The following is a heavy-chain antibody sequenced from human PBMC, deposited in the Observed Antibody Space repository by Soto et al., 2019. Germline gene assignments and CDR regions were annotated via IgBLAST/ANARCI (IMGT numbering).Heavy chain of an antibody. CDR1: GFTFSSCA. D-gene: IGHD6-6*01. CDR2: ISYDGSNK. Sequence: PGGSLRLSCAASGFTFSSCAMHWVRQAPGKGLEWVAVISYDGSNKYYADSVKGRFTISRDNSKNTLYLQMNSLRAEDTAVYYCARVAPFEYSSSPGYYYYGMDVWGQGTTVTVSS. CDR3: ARVAPFEYSSSPGYYYYGMDV. V-gene: IGHV3-30-3*01. J-gene: IGHJ6*02.